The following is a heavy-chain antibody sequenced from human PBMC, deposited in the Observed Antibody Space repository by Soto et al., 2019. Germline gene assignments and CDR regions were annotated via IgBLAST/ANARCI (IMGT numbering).Heavy chain of an antibody. D-gene: IGHD6-13*01. J-gene: IGHJ4*02. V-gene: IGHV1-46*01. CDR2: INPSGGST. CDR3: GFEGIAAAGSIDY. Sequence: ASVKVSCKASGYTFTSYAMHWVRQAPGQGLEWMGIINPSGGSTSYAQKFQGRVTMTRDTSTSTVYMELSSLRSEDTAVYYCGFEGIAAAGSIDYWGQGTLVTVSS. CDR1: GYTFTSYA.